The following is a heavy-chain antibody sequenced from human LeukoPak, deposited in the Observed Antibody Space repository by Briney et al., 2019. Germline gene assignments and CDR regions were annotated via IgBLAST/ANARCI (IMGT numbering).Heavy chain of an antibody. CDR1: WFTFRRYA. D-gene: IGHD5-12*01. CDR2: ISTNGGST. J-gene: IGHJ4*02. Sequence: GGSLRLSCAAFWFTFRRYALHWVRQAPGKGLEYVSSISTNGGSTYYANSVKGRFTISRDNSKNTLFPQLGSLGAEDMAVYYCAVAYGGYDWEGGFDYWGQGTLVTVSS. CDR3: AVAYGGYDWEGGFDY. V-gene: IGHV3-64*01.